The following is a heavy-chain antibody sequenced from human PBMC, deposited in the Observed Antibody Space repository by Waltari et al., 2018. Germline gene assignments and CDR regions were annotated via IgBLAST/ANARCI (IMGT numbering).Heavy chain of an antibody. CDR2: LILSGGAT. CDR3: AKMFSGHYSFDY. D-gene: IGHD3-22*01. J-gene: IGHJ4*02. CDR1: GSTFSPYA. Sequence: EVQLLESGGGLAQPGGSVSLSCAASGSTFSPYALRWVRQAPGWGLEWVALILSGGATFYADSVKGRFTISTDKSKNTLYLQMNSLRAEDTATYYCAKMFSGHYSFDYWGQGTLVTVSS. V-gene: IGHV3-23*01.